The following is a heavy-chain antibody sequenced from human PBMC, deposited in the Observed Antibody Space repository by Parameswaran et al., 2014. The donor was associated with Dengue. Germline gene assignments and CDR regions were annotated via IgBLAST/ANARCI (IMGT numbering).Heavy chain of an antibody. Sequence: VRQMPGKGLEWMGIIYPGDSDTRYSPSFQGQVTISADKSISTAYLQWSSLKASDTAMYYCARSVGWQGEWELVQYYFDYWGQGTLVTVSS. CDR2: IYPGDSDT. D-gene: IGHD1-26*01. CDR3: ARSVGWQGEWELVQYYFDY. J-gene: IGHJ4*02. V-gene: IGHV5-51*01.